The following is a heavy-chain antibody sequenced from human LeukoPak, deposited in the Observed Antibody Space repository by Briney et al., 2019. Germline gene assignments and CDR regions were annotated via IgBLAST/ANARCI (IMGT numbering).Heavy chain of an antibody. CDR1: GYTFTSYD. J-gene: IGHJ4*02. V-gene: IGHV1-18*01. CDR2: ISAYNGNT. CDR3: ARGPFASYSSGWYDY. D-gene: IGHD6-19*01. Sequence: ASVTVSCTASGYTFTSYDINWVRQAPGQGLEWMGWISAYNGNTNYAQKLQGRVTMTTDTSTSTAYMELRSLRSDDTAVYYCARGPFASYSSGWYDYWGQGTLVTVSS.